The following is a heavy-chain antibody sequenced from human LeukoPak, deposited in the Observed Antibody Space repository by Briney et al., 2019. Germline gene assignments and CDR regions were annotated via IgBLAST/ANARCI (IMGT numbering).Heavy chain of an antibody. CDR3: ARDGVVAINWFDP. CDR1: GGSISSGSYY. J-gene: IGHJ5*02. Sequence: SETLSLTCTVSGGSISSGSYYWSWIRQPAGKGLEWIGRIYTSGSTNYNPSLKSRVTISVDTSKNQFSLKLSSVTAADTAVYYCARDGVVAINWFDPWGQGTLVTVSS. D-gene: IGHD3-22*01. CDR2: IYTSGST. V-gene: IGHV4-61*02.